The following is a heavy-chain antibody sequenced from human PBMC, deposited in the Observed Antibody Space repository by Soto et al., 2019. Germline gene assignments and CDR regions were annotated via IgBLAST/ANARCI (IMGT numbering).Heavy chain of an antibody. CDR2: IYYSVST. V-gene: IGHV4-59*08. Sequence: SETLSLTCSVSGGSISSYYWSWIRQPPGKGLEWIGYIYYSVSTNYNPSLKSRVTISVDTSKNQFSLKLSSVTAADAAVYYCARHSPPMYDILTGTTLDPYYGMDVWGQGTTVTVSS. J-gene: IGHJ6*02. CDR1: GGSISSYY. CDR3: ARHSPPMYDILTGTTLDPYYGMDV. D-gene: IGHD3-9*01.